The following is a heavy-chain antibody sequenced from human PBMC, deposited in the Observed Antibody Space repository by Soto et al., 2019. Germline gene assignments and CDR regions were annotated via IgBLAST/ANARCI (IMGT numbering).Heavy chain of an antibody. V-gene: IGHV1-3*05. CDR3: ASESCGGEFDY. CDR1: GYTFTSYA. D-gene: IGHD2-15*01. CDR2: INAGNGNT. Sequence: QVQLVQSGAEEKKPGASVKVSCKASGYTFTSYAMHWVRQAPGQRLEWMGWINAGNGNTKYSQKFQGRVTITRDTSASTAYMELSSLRSEDTAVYCWASESCGGEFDYWGQGTRVTVSS. J-gene: IGHJ4*02.